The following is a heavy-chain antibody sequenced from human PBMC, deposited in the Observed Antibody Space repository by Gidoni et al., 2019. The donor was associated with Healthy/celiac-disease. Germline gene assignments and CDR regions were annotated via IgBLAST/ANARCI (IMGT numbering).Heavy chain of an antibody. CDR1: GYTFTGYY. CDR3: ARDSIVVVPAAIDGMDG. Sequence: QVQLVQSGAEVKKPGASVKVSCKASGYTFTGYYMHWVRQAPGKGLEWMGLINPNRGGTNYSQEFQGRVTMTRDTSISTAYMELSRLRSDDTAVYYWARDSIVVVPAAIDGMDGWGQGTTVTVSS. CDR2: INPNRGGT. V-gene: IGHV1-2*02. D-gene: IGHD2-2*01. J-gene: IGHJ6*02.